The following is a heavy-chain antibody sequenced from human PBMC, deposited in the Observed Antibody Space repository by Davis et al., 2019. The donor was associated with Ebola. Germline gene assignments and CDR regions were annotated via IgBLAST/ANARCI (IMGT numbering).Heavy chain of an antibody. CDR1: GFTFSDYY. Sequence: GGSLRLSCAASGFTFSDYYMSWIRQAPGKRLEWVSYISSSGSTIYYADSVKGRFTISRDNAKNSLYLQMNSLRAEDTAVYYCARERWLPVGDWFDPWGQGTLVTVSS. CDR2: ISSSGSTI. J-gene: IGHJ5*02. V-gene: IGHV3-11*01. CDR3: ARERWLPVGDWFDP. D-gene: IGHD5-24*01.